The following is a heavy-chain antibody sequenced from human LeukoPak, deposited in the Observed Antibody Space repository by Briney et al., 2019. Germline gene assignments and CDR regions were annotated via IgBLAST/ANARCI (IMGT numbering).Heavy chain of an antibody. D-gene: IGHD6-19*01. CDR1: GFTFDDYT. CDR3: AKALVAGTIRGTGTDY. CDR2: ISWDGGST. V-gene: IGHV3-43*01. Sequence: PGGSLRLSCAASGFTFDDYTMHWVRQAPGKGVEWVSLISWDGGSTYYADSVKGRFTISRDNSKNSLYLQMNSLRTEDTALYYCAKALVAGTIRGTGTDYWGQGTLVTVSS. J-gene: IGHJ4*02.